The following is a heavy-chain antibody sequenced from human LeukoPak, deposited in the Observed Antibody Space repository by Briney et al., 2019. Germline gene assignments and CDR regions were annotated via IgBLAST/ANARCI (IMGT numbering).Heavy chain of an antibody. J-gene: IGHJ4*02. CDR3: ARGWELKFGPTNNYFDY. V-gene: IGHV3-30*04. Sequence: GGSLRLSCAASGFTFSSYAMHWVRQAPGKGLEWVAVISYDGSNKYYADSVKGRFTISRDNSKNTLYLQMNSLRAEDTAVYYCARGWELKFGPTNNYFDYWGQGTLVTVSS. CDR2: ISYDGSNK. CDR1: GFTFSSYA. D-gene: IGHD1-26*01.